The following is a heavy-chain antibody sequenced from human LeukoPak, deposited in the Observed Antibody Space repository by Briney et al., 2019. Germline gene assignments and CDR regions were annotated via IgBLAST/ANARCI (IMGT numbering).Heavy chain of an antibody. CDR2: IYYSGST. V-gene: IGHV4-30-4*08. CDR1: GGSISSGDYY. CDR3: ARLHPVRYYYYGMDV. Sequence: SETLSLTCTVSGGSISSGDYYWSWIRQPPGKGLEWIGYIYYSGSTNYNPSLKSRVTISVDTSKNQFSLKLSSVTAADTAVYYCARLHPVRYYYYGMDVWGQGTTVTVSS. D-gene: IGHD4-17*01. J-gene: IGHJ6*02.